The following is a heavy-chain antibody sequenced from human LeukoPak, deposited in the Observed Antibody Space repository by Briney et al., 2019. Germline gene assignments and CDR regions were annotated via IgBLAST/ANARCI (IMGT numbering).Heavy chain of an antibody. D-gene: IGHD5-18*01. J-gene: IGHJ4*02. CDR1: GFTVNNNY. CDR2: LYSSGYT. CDR3: ARSHGYTDDY. Sequence: PGGSLRLSCAASGFTVNNNYMSWVRQAPGRGLEWVSVLYSSGYTYYADSVKGRFTISRDNAKNTLYLQMNSLRAEDTAVYYCARSHGYTDDYWGQGTLVTVSS. V-gene: IGHV3-53*01.